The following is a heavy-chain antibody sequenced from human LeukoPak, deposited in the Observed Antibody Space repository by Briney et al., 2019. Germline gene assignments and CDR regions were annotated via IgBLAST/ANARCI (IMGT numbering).Heavy chain of an antibody. Sequence: PGGSLRLSCAASGFTFSNYWMHWVRQAPGKGLAWVSRINTDGSSTTYADSVKGRFTISRDNAKNTLYLQMNSLRADDTAVYYCARGLQPPVLYGMDVWGQETTVTGSS. V-gene: IGHV3-74*01. J-gene: IGHJ6*02. D-gene: IGHD4-11*01. CDR3: ARGLQPPVLYGMDV. CDR1: GFTFSNYW. CDR2: INTDGSST.